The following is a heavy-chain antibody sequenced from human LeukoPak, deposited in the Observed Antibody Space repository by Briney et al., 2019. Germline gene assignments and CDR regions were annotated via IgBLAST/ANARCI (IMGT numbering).Heavy chain of an antibody. CDR1: GGSFSGYY. D-gene: IGHD3-3*01. J-gene: IGHJ5*02. CDR2: INHSGST. CDR3: ARWITYYDFWSGYNWFDP. V-gene: IGHV4-34*01. Sequence: SETLSLTCAVYGGSFSGYYWSWIRQPPGKGLEWIGEINHSGSTNYNPSLTSRFTISVDTSKNQFSLKLSSVTAADTAVYYCARWITYYDFWSGYNWFDPWGQGTLVTVSS.